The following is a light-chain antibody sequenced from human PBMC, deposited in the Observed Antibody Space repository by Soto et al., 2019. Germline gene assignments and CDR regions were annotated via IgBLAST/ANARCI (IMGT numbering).Light chain of an antibody. J-gene: IGKJ1*01. Sequence: EIVLTQSPGTLSLSPGERATLSCRASQSVGSSYLTWYQQKPGQAPRLLIYGTSSRATGIPDRFSGSGSGTDFTLTISRLEPEDFAVYYCQHFGTAPPWTFGQGTKVDIK. CDR3: QHFGTAPPWT. V-gene: IGKV3-20*01. CDR1: QSVGSSY. CDR2: GTS.